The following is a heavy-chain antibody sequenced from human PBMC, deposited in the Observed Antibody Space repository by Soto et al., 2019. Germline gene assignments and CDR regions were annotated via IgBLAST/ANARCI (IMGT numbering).Heavy chain of an antibody. CDR2: IYFNGRT. CDR3: ARDGGDYYDRLAFGI. Sequence: SETLSLTCTVSDGSISDYYWSWIRQSPGKGLEWIGYIYFNGRTNYNPSLRSRLTMSVDTSKNQFSLKLTSVTAADTAIYYCARDGGDYYDRLAFGIWGQGTMVTVSS. CDR1: DGSISDYY. D-gene: IGHD3-22*01. J-gene: IGHJ3*02. V-gene: IGHV4-59*01.